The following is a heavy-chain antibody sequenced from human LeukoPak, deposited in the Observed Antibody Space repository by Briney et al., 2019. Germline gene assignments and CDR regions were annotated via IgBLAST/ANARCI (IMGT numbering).Heavy chain of an antibody. D-gene: IGHD6-6*01. CDR3: ARAIAARPDVFDY. CDR2: IYHSGST. V-gene: IGHV4-30-2*01. Sequence: SETLSLTCAVSGGSISSGGYSWSWIRQPPGKGLEWIGYIYHSGSTYYNPSLKSRVTISVDRSKNQFSLKLSSVTAEDTAVYYCARAIAARPDVFDYWGQGTLVTVSS. J-gene: IGHJ4*02. CDR1: GGSISSGGYS.